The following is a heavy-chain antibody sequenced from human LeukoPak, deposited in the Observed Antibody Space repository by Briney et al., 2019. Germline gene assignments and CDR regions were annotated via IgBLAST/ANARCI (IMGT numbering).Heavy chain of an antibody. CDR3: ARVMGSHSPCFDY. D-gene: IGHD2-8*01. CDR1: GFTFRSYG. J-gene: IGHJ4*02. CDR2: ISYDVSTK. V-gene: IGHV3-30*03. Sequence: GRSLRLSCAASGFTFRSYGMHWVRQVPGKGLEWVAVISYDVSTKYYADSVKGRFTISRDDSKNTLYLQMNSLRAEDTAVYYCARVMGSHSPCFDYWGQGTLVTVSS.